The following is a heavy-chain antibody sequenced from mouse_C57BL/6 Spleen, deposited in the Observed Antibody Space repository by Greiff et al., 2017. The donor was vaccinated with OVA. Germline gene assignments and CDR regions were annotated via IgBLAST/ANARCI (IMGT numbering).Heavy chain of an antibody. CDR3: AILWDAMDY. D-gene: IGHD1-1*01. CDR1: GYTFTSYW. V-gene: IGHV1-74*01. J-gene: IGHJ4*01. CDR2: IHPADSDT. Sequence: VQLQQPGAELVKPGASVKVSCKASGYTFTSYWMHWVKQRPGQGLEWIGRIHPADSDTNYNQKFKGKATLAVDKSSSTAYMQVSSLTSEDSAVYYCAILWDAMDYWGQGTSVTVSS.